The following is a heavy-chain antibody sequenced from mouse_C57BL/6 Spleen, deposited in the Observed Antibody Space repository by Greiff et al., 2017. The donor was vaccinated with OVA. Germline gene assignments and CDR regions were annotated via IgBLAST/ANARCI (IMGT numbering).Heavy chain of an antibody. CDR1: GYAFTNYL. CDR2: INPGSGGT. V-gene: IGHV1-54*01. Sequence: QVQLKQSGAELVRPGTSVKVSCKASGYAFTNYLIEWVKQRPGQGLEWIGVINPGSGGTNYTEKFKGKATLTADKSSSTAYMQLSSLTSEDSAVYFCARGAGTGPYFDYWGQGTTLTVSS. D-gene: IGHD4-1*01. CDR3: ARGAGTGPYFDY. J-gene: IGHJ2*01.